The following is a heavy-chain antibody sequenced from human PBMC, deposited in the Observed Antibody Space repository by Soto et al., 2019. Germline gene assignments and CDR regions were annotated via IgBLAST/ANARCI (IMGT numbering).Heavy chain of an antibody. CDR1: GFTFSSSA. Sequence: QVQLVESGGGVVQPGRSLRLSCAASGFTFSSSAMHWVRQAPGKGREWVAVISYDGSNKYYVDSVKGRFTISRDNSKNTVYLQMNSLRAEDTALYYCAKDIRGSIDYWGQGTLVTVSS. D-gene: IGHD2-15*01. CDR3: AKDIRGSIDY. CDR2: ISYDGSNK. J-gene: IGHJ4*02. V-gene: IGHV3-30*18.